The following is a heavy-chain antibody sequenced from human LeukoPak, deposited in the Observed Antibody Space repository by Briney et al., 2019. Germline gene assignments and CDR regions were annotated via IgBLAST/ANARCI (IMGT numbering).Heavy chain of an antibody. D-gene: IGHD3-10*01. CDR2: INPNSGGT. J-gene: IGHJ6*04. CDR1: GYTFTGYY. CDR3: AREVDYGSGSYSYGMDV. V-gene: IGHV1-2*04. Sequence: ASVKVSRKASGYTFTGYYMHWVRQAPGQGLEWMGWINPNSGGTNYAQKFQGWVTMTRDTSISTAYMELSRLRSDDTAVYYCAREVDYGSGSYSYGMDVWGKGTTVTVSP.